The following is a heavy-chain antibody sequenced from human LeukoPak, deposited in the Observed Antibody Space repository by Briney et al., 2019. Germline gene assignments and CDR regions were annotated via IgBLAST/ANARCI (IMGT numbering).Heavy chain of an antibody. CDR1: GFTFSSYE. CDR2: ISSSGSTI. J-gene: IGHJ4*02. V-gene: IGHV3-48*03. D-gene: IGHD5-18*01. Sequence: GSLRLSCAASGFTFSSYEMNWVRQAPGKGLEWVSYISSSGSTIYYADSVKGRLTISRDNAKNSLYLQMNSLRAEDTAVYYCARGAIQLWFDYWGQGTLVTVSS. CDR3: ARGAIQLWFDY.